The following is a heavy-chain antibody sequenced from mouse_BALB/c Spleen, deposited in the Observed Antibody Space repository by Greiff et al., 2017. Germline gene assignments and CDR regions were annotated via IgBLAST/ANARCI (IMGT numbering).Heavy chain of an antibody. V-gene: IGHV5-6*01. D-gene: IGHD1-1*01. CDR3: ARQNSFYYAMDY. J-gene: IGHJ4*01. Sequence: EVKLQESGGDLVKPGGSLKLSCAASGFTFSSYGMSWVRQTPDKRLEWVATISSGGSYTYYPDSVKGRFTISRDNAKNTLYLQMSSLKSEDTAMYYCARQNSFYYAMDYWGQGTSVTVSS. CDR1: GFTFSSYG. CDR2: ISSGGSYT.